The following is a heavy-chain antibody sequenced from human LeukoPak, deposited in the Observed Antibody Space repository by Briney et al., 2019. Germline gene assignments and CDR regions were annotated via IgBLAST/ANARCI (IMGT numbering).Heavy chain of an antibody. Sequence: SETLSLTCTVAGGSISSYYWSWIRQPAGKGLEWIGRIYTSGSTNYNPSLKSRVTISVDTSKNQFSLKLSSVTAADTAVYYCARGVPDCGGDCYSHWGQGTLVTVSS. V-gene: IGHV4-4*07. D-gene: IGHD2-21*02. CDR3: ARGVPDCGGDCYSH. J-gene: IGHJ4*02. CDR2: IYTSGST. CDR1: GGSISSYY.